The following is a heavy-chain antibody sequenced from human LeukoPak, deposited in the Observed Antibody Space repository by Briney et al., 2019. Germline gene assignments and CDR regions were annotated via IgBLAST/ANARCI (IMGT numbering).Heavy chain of an antibody. CDR3: ARDAVLTVTMAYY. CDR1: GGTFSSYT. J-gene: IGHJ4*02. Sequence: SVKVSCKASGGTFSSYTISWVRQAPGQGLEWVGRIIPILGIANYAQKFQGRVTITADKSTSTAYMELSSLRSEDTAVYYCARDAVLTVTMAYYWGQGTLVTVSS. CDR2: IIPILGIA. D-gene: IGHD4-11*01. V-gene: IGHV1-69*04.